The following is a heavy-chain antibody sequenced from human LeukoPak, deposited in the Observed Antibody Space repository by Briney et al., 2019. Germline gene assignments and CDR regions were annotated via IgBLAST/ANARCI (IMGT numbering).Heavy chain of an antibody. J-gene: IGHJ4*02. V-gene: IGHV3-13*01. CDR3: AKGDSSGYYPYYFDY. D-gene: IGHD3-22*01. CDR2: IGTAGDT. Sequence: GGSLRLSCAASGFTFSSYDMHWVRQATGKGLEWVSAIGTAGDTYYPGSVKGRFTISRENAKNSLYLQMNSLRAEDTAVYYCAKGDSSGYYPYYFDYWGQGTLVTVSS. CDR1: GFTFSSYD.